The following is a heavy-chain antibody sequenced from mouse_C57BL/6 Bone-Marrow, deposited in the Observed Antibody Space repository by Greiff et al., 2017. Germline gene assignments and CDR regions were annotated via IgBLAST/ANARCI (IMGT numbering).Heavy chain of an antibody. V-gene: IGHV1-81*01. CDR3: ARSLLLCAY. J-gene: IGHJ3*01. CDR2: IYPSSGNP. Sequence: QVQLQQSGAELARPGASVKLSCTASGYTFTRYGISWVKQRTGRGLEWIGEIYPSSGNPYYHEKFKGKATLTADKSSSTAYMELRSLTSEDSAVYFCARSLLLCAYWGQGTLVTVSA. CDR1: GYTFTRYG. D-gene: IGHD1-1*01.